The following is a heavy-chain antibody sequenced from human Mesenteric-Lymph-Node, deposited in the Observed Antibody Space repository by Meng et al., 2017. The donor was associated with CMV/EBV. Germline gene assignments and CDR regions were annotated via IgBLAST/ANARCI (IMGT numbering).Heavy chain of an antibody. CDR3: AKGGLITMIVVPWYFDL. V-gene: IGHV3-53*01. D-gene: IGHD3-22*01. CDR2: IYSGGST. CDR1: GFTVSSNY. Sequence: GGSLRLSCAASGFTVSSNYMSWVRQAPGKGLEWVSVIYSGGSTYYADSVKGRFTISRDNSKNTLYLQMNSLRAEDTAVYYCAKGGLITMIVVPWYFDLWGRGTLVTVSS. J-gene: IGHJ2*01.